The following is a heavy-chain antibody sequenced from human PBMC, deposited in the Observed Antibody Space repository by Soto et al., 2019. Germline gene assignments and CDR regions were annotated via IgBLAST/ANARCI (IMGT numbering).Heavy chain of an antibody. CDR3: ARAYSSDSAFDI. J-gene: IGHJ3*02. CDR2: INPSGGST. CDR1: GYTFTSYY. D-gene: IGHD6-19*01. Sequence: ASVKVSCKASGYTFTSYYMHWVRQAPGQGLEWMGLINPSGGSTSYAQKFRGRVTMTRDTSTNTVYMELSRLRSEVTAVYYCARAYSSDSAFDIWGPGTMVTVS. V-gene: IGHV1-46*03.